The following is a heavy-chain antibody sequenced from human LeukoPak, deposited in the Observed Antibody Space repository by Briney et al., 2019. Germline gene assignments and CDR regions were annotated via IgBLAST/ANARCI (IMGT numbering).Heavy chain of an antibody. CDR3: ATETIGRHYDY. J-gene: IGHJ4*02. D-gene: IGHD1-14*01. V-gene: IGHV3-21*01. CDR2: ICPTGTDR. Sequence: GGSLRLSCAASGFTFSSCGFNWVRQAPGKGLEWVSSICPTGTDRYYADSVRGRFTISRDNAKNSMYLQMDSLRDEDTAVYYCATETIGRHYDYWGQGTLLTVSS. CDR1: GFTFSSCG.